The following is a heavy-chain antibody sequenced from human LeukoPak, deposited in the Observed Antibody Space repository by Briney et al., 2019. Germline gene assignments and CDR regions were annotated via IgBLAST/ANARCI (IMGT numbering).Heavy chain of an antibody. CDR1: GGSFSGYY. J-gene: IGHJ4*02. Sequence: SETLSLTCAVYGGSFSGYYWSWICQPPGKGLEWIGEINHSGSTNYNPSLKSRVTISVDTSKNQFSLKLSSVTAADTAVYYCARDNRDVAFDYWGQGTLVTVSS. CDR2: INHSGST. D-gene: IGHD3-10*01. V-gene: IGHV4-34*01. CDR3: ARDNRDVAFDY.